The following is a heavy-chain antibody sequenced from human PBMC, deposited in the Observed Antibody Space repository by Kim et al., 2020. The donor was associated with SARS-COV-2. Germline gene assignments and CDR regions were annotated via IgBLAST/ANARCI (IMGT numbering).Heavy chain of an antibody. V-gene: IGHV1-69*13. CDR1: GGTFSSYA. CDR2: IIPIFGTA. Sequence: SVKVSCKASGGTFSSYAISSVRQAPGQGLEWMGGIIPIFGTANYAQKFQGRVTITADESTSTAYMELSSLRSEDTAVYYCARSMRFLEWFFDYWGQEPWSPSPQ. J-gene: IGHJ4*01. D-gene: IGHD3-3*01. CDR3: ARSMRFLEWFFDY.